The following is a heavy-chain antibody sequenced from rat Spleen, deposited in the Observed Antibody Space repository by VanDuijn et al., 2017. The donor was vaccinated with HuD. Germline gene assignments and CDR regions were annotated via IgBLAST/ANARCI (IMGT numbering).Heavy chain of an antibody. Sequence: EVQLVESGGGLVQPGRSMKLSCAASGFTFSNYDMAWVRQAPTKGLEWVASISYDGSSTYYRDSVKGRFTISRDNAKSTLYLQMDSLRSEDTATYYCTTGKQLRFDYWGQGVMVTVSS. CDR1: GFTFSNYD. CDR3: TTGKQLRFDY. V-gene: IGHV5-20*01. J-gene: IGHJ2*01. D-gene: IGHD1-10*01. CDR2: ISYDGSST.